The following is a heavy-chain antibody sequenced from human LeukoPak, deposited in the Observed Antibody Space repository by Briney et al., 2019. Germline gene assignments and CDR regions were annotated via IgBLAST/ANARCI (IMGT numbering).Heavy chain of an antibody. CDR3: AKERAYCGGDCPNWFDP. J-gene: IGHJ5*02. CDR2: ISGSGGST. V-gene: IGHV3-23*01. D-gene: IGHD2-21*01. CDR1: GFTFSSYA. Sequence: PGGSLRLSCAASGFTFSSYAMSWVRQAPGKWLEWVSAISGSGGSTYYADSVKGRFTISRDNSKNTLYLQMNSLRAEDTAVYYCAKERAYCGGDCPNWFDPWGQGTLVTVSS.